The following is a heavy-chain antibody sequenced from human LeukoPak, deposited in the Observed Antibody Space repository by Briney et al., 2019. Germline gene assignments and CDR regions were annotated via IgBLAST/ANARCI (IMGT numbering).Heavy chain of an antibody. CDR2: INHSGST. CDR3: ARPLYCSGGSCYLNWFDP. V-gene: IGHV4-34*01. CDR1: GGSFSGYY. Sequence: SETLSLTCAVYGGSFSGYYWSWIRQPPGKGLEWIGEINHSGSTNYNPSLKSRVTVSVDTSKNQFSLKLSSVTAADTAVYYCARPLYCSGGSCYLNWFDPWGQGTLVTVSS. J-gene: IGHJ5*02. D-gene: IGHD2-15*01.